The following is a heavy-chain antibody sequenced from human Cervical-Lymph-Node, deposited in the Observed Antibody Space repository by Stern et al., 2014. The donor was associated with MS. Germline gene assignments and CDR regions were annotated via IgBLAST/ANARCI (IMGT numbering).Heavy chain of an antibody. D-gene: IGHD5-12*01. CDR1: GFTFSYHA. Sequence: VQLVESGGGVVQPGRSLRLSCAASGFTFSYHAMHWVRQAPGKGLEWVAVISYDGSDKNDADSVKGRCTISRDNSRNTLYLQMNSLRVDDTAVYYCARGGAVATSDYYFDYWGQGILVTVSS. CDR2: ISYDGSDK. J-gene: IGHJ4*02. CDR3: ARGGAVATSDYYFDY. V-gene: IGHV3-30*01.